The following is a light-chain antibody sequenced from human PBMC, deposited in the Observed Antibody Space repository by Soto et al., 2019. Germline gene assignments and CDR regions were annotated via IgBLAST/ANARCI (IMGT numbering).Light chain of an antibody. V-gene: IGKV3-11*01. J-gene: IGKJ4*01. Sequence: DIVMTQSPATLSVAPGERVTFSCRASQGVSRKLAWYQHKPGQAPRLLIYDASNRATGVPTRFSGSGSGTDFTLTISSLEPEDFAVYYCQQRNKWPPVTFGGGTKVDIK. CDR2: DAS. CDR1: QGVSRK. CDR3: QQRNKWPPVT.